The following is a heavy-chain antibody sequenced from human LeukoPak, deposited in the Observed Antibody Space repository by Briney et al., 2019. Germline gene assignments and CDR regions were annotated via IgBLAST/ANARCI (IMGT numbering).Heavy chain of an antibody. J-gene: IGHJ6*02. CDR1: GFTFGDYA. D-gene: IGHD3-10*01. CDR2: IRSKAYGGTT. Sequence: NPGGSLRLSCTASGFTFGDYAMSWFRQAPGKGLEWVGFIRSKAYGGTTEYAASVKGRFTISRDDSKSIAYLQMNSLKTEDTAVYYCTRDSLRLLWFGEFYGMDVWGQGTTVTVSS. CDR3: TRDSLRLLWFGEFYGMDV. V-gene: IGHV3-49*05.